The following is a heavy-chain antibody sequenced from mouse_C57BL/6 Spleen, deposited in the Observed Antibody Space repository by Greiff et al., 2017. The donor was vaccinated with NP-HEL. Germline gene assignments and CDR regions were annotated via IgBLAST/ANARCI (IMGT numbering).Heavy chain of an antibody. D-gene: IGHD2-1*01. CDR1: GFNIKDYY. Sequence: VQLKQSGAELVKPGASVKLSCTASGFNIKDYYMHWVKQRTEQGLEWIGRIDPEDGETKYAPKFQGKATIPADTYSNTAYLQLSSLTSEDTAVYYCARSIYYGNYWFAYWGQGTLVTVSA. CDR3: ARSIYYGNYWFAY. CDR2: IDPEDGET. J-gene: IGHJ3*01. V-gene: IGHV14-2*01.